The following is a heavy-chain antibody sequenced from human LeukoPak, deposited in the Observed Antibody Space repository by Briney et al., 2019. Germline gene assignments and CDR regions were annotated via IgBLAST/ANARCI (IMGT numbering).Heavy chain of an antibody. Sequence: SETLSLTCTVSGGSVSSYYWIWIRQHPGKGLEWIGYITYSGNTYYYPALNSRVTVSLDTSKTQFSLKLSSVTAADTAVYYCARIAYDALDSYYYGVDVWGQGTTVTVSS. V-gene: IGHV4-59*06. CDR3: ARIAYDALDSYYYGVDV. D-gene: IGHD3-3*01. J-gene: IGHJ6*02. CDR2: ITYSGNT. CDR1: GGSVSSYY.